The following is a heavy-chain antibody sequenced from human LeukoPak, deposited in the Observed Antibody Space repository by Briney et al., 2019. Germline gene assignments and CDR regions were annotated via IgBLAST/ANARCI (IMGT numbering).Heavy chain of an antibody. V-gene: IGHV3-74*01. CDR1: GFTFSSYW. CDR3: ARGGDYYDSSGYFIYYGMDV. D-gene: IGHD3-22*01. Sequence: GGSPRLFCAASGFTFSSYWMHWLRQAPGKGLVWVSRINSCGSSTRYADSVKGRFTISRDNAKNTLYLQMNSLRAEDTAVYDCARGGDYYDSSGYFIYYGMDVWGQGTTVTVSS. J-gene: IGHJ6*02. CDR2: INSCGSST.